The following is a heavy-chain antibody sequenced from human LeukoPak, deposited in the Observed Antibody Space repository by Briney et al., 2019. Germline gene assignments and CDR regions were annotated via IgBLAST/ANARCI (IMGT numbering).Heavy chain of an antibody. CDR3: VREEVTKFDY. CDR1: GGSISSSYW. CDR2: IFHSGST. Sequence: SETLSLTCAVSGGSISSSYWWSWVRQPPGEGLEWIGEIFHSGSTNYNPSLKSRVTISVDKSKNQLSLKLSSVTAADTAVYYCVREEVTKFDYWGQGTLVTVSS. D-gene: IGHD2-21*02. J-gene: IGHJ4*02. V-gene: IGHV4-4*02.